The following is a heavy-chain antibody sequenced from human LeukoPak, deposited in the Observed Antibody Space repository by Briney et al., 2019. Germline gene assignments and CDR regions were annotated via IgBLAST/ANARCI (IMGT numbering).Heavy chain of an antibody. D-gene: IGHD3-10*01. CDR3: ARDEYPYGGRTHPYFFDY. Sequence: ETLSLTCTVSGGSISSSSYYWGWIRQPPGKGLEWIGSIYYSGNTYYNPSLKSRITISVDTSKNQFSLKLSSVTAADAAVYYCARDEYPYGGRTHPYFFDYWGQGTLVTVSS. CDR1: GGSISSSSYY. J-gene: IGHJ4*02. CDR2: IYYSGNT. V-gene: IGHV4-39*07.